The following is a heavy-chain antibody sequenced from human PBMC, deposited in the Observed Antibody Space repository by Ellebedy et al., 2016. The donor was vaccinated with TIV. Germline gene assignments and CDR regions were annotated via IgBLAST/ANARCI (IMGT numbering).Heavy chain of an antibody. D-gene: IGHD2-2*02. CDR1: GFTFSSYS. CDR2: ISSSSSYI. J-gene: IGHJ6*02. CDR3: AREIPDYTLPDV. Sequence: GESLKISXAASGFTFSSYSMNWVRQAPGKGLEWVSSISSSSSYIYYADSVKGRFTISRDNAKNSLYLQMNSLRAEDTAVYYCAREIPDYTLPDVWGQGTTVTVSS. V-gene: IGHV3-21*01.